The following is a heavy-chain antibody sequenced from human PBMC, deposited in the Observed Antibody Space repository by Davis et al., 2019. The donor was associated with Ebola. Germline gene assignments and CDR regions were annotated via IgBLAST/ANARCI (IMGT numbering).Heavy chain of an antibody. CDR1: GGSISSSSYY. V-gene: IGHV4-39*02. CDR2: IYYSGST. D-gene: IGHD3-10*01. J-gene: IGHJ4*02. Sequence: PGGSLRLSCTVSGGSISSSSYYWGWIRQPPGKGLEWIGSIYYSGSTYYNPSLKSRVTISVDTSKNRFSLKLSPVTAADTAVYYCARDTMIRGADYWGPGTLVTVSS. CDR3: ARDTMIRGADY.